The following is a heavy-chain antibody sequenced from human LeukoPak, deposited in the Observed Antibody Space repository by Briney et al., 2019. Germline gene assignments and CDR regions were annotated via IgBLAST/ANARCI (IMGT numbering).Heavy chain of an antibody. CDR1: GFTFGDYA. D-gene: IGHD6-13*01. CDR2: IRSKAYGGTT. CDR3: CREPPQQQLAGLGNWFDP. V-gene: IGHV3-49*04. J-gene: IGHJ5*02. Sequence: GGSLRLSCSASGFTFGDYAMSWVRQAPGKGLEWVGFIRSKAYGGTTEYAASVKGRFTISRDNSKSIAYLQMNSLKTEDTALYYCCREPPQQQLAGLGNWFDPWGQGTLVTVSS.